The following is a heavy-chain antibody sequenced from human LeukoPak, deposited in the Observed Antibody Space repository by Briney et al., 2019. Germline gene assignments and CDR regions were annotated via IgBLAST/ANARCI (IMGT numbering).Heavy chain of an antibody. Sequence: SETLSLTCTVSGGSISSYYWSWIRQPPGKGLEWIGYIYYSGSTNYNPSLKSRVTISVDTSKNQFSLKLSSVTAVDTAVYYCARTNKSGSYNNWGQGTLVTVSS. V-gene: IGHV4-59*01. CDR2: IYYSGST. J-gene: IGHJ4*02. CDR1: GGSISSYY. CDR3: ARTNKSGSYNN. D-gene: IGHD3-10*01.